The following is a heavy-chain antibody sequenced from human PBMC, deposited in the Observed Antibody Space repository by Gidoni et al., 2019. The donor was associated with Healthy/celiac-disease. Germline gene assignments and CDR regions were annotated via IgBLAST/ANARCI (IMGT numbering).Heavy chain of an antibody. CDR2: IYYSGST. CDR1: GGSISSYY. CDR3: ARGRFFYFDY. V-gene: IGHV4-59*01. D-gene: IGHD3-3*01. Sequence: QVQLQESGPGLVKPSETLSLTCTVSGGSISSYYWSWIRQPPGKGLEWIGYIYYSGSTNYNPSLKSRVTISVDTSKNQFSLKLSSVTAADTAVYYCARGRFFYFDYWGQGTLVTVSS. J-gene: IGHJ4*02.